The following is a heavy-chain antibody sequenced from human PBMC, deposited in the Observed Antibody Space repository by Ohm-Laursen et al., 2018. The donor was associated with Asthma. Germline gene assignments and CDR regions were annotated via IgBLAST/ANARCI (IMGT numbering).Heavy chain of an antibody. CDR3: ARYSPYDSSDHYYDY. Sequence: ASVKVSCKASGYTFIAYYIHWVRQAPGQGLEWLGRINPNSGGTNYPQKFQGRVTMIRDTSISTAYMELSRLTSDDTALYYCARYSPYDSSDHYYDYWGQGAQVTVSS. D-gene: IGHD3-22*01. V-gene: IGHV1-2*06. CDR1: GYTFIAYY. CDR2: INPNSGGT. J-gene: IGHJ4*02.